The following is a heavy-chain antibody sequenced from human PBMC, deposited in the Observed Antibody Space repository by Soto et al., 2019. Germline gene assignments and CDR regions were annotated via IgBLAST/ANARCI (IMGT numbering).Heavy chain of an antibody. CDR3: AKECTSGLYYFDY. D-gene: IGHD6-19*01. Sequence: PGGSLRLSCAVSGFTFSNYAISWVRQAPGKGLEWVSIISGGGDTSYYADSVKGRFTISRDNSRNTLYLQMNSLRAGDSAKYYCAKECTSGLYYFDYWGPGTLVTVSS. V-gene: IGHV3-23*01. CDR1: GFTFSNYA. CDR2: ISGGGDTS. J-gene: IGHJ4*02.